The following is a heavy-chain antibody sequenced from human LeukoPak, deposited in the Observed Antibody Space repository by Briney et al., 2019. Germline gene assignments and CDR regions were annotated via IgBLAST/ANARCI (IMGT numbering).Heavy chain of an antibody. V-gene: IGHV3-30-3*01. CDR3: ARAGFYYDSSGYPYDAFDI. D-gene: IGHD3-22*01. CDR1: GFTFSSYA. CDR2: ISYDGSNK. Sequence: GGSLRLSCAASGFTFSSYAMHWVRQAPGKGLEWVAVISYDGSNKYYADSVKGRFTISRDNSKNTLYLQMNSLRAEDTAVYYCARAGFYYDSSGYPYDAFDIWGQGTMVTVSS. J-gene: IGHJ3*02.